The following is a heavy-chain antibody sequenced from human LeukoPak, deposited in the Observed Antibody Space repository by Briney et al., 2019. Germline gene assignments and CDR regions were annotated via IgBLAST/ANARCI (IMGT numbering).Heavy chain of an antibody. CDR2: ISGSGGST. Sequence: GGSLRLSCAASGFTFSSYAMSWVRQAPGKGLEWVSAISGSGGSTYYADSVKGRFTISRDNSKNTLYLQMNSLRAEDTAVYYCAKDLMGPYSSGLDYWGQGALVTVSS. V-gene: IGHV3-23*01. J-gene: IGHJ4*02. D-gene: IGHD6-19*01. CDR1: GFTFSSYA. CDR3: AKDLMGPYSSGLDY.